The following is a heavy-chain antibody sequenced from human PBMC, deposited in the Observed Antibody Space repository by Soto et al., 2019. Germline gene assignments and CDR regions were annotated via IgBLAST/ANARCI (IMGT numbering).Heavy chain of an antibody. CDR3: ARDPQDWNYGMDV. D-gene: IGHD1-1*01. V-gene: IGHV3-33*01. CDR2: IWYDGSNK. CDR1: GFTFSSYG. J-gene: IGHJ6*02. Sequence: HPGGSLRLSCAASGFTFSSYGMHWVRQAPGKGLEWVAVIWYDGSNKYYADSVKGRFTISRDNSKNTLYLQMNSLRAEDTAVYYCARDPQDWNYGMDVWGQGTTVTVSS.